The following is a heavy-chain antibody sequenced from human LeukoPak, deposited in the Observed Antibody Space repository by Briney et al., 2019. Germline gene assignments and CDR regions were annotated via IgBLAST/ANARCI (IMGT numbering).Heavy chain of an antibody. CDR3: ARRHLGYCSSTSCLSTKRAFDI. CDR2: INHSGST. D-gene: IGHD2-2*01. Sequence: PSETLSLTCAVYGGSFSGYYWSWIRQPPGKGLEWIGEINHSGSTNYNPSLKSRVTISVDTSKNQFSLKLSSVTAADTAVYYCARRHLGYCSSTSCLSTKRAFDIWGQGTMVTVSS. CDR1: GGSFSGYY. J-gene: IGHJ3*02. V-gene: IGHV4-34*01.